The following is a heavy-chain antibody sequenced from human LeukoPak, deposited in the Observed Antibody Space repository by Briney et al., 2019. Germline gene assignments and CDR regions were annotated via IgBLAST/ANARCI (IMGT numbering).Heavy chain of an antibody. V-gene: IGHV1-69*13. CDR1: GGTFSSYA. J-gene: IGHJ5*02. D-gene: IGHD5-12*01. CDR2: IIPIFGTA. Sequence: GASVKVSCKASGGTFSSYAISWVRQAPGQGLEWMGGIIPIFGTANYAQKFQGRVTITADESTSTAYMELSSLRSEDTAVYYCARAPRRWLRFGGLDPWGQGTLVTVSS. CDR3: ARAPRRWLRFGGLDP.